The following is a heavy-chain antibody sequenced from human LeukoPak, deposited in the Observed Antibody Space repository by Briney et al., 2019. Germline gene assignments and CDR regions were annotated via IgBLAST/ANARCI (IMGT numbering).Heavy chain of an antibody. CDR3: ATSPVISRD. CDR1: GFTLSDYW. J-gene: IGHJ4*02. CDR2: IYSDVRRI. Sequence: GGSLRLSCAASGFTLSDYWMQWVRQAPGEGLEWVARIYSDVRRIKYADSVKGRFTISRDNAKNTLYLQMNALRVEDTAVYYCATSPVISRDWGQGTLVTVSS. D-gene: IGHD2-21*01. V-gene: IGHV3-74*03.